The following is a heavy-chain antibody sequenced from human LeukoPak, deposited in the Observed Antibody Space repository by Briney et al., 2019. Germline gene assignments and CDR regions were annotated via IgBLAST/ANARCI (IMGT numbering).Heavy chain of an antibody. J-gene: IGHJ4*02. D-gene: IGHD3-10*01. V-gene: IGHV4-34*01. CDR1: GGSFSGYY. CDR3: ARVHRWLRGLLDY. Sequence: SETLSLTCAVYGGSFSGYYWNWIRQPPGKGLEWIGEINHSGSTNYNPSLKSRVTISVDTSKNQFSLKLSSVTAADTAVYYCARVHRWLRGLLDYWGQGTLVTVSS. CDR2: INHSGST.